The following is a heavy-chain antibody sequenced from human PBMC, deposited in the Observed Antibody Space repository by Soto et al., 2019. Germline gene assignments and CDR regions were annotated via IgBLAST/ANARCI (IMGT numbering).Heavy chain of an antibody. CDR1: GFTFISYA. Sequence: PGGSLRLSCAASGFTFISYAMHCVRQAPGKGLEWVAVISYDGSNKYYADSVKGRFTISRDNSKNTLYLQMNSLRAEDTAVYYCARVSGKWELLRAYYGMDVWGQGTTVTVSS. CDR2: ISYDGSNK. D-gene: IGHD1-26*01. CDR3: ARVSGKWELLRAYYGMDV. J-gene: IGHJ6*02. V-gene: IGHV3-30-3*01.